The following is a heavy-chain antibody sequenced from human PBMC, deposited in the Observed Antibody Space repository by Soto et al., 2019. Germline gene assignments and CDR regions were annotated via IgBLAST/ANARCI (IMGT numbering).Heavy chain of an antibody. Sequence: GASLKISCRTSGYSFTTYWIGWVRQMPGKGLEWVGLIFPGDSDTRYSPSFQGQVTISADKSISIAYLQWDSLKASDTAMYYCVRLVDSGWFDPWGQGTLVTVSS. CDR3: VRLVDSGWFDP. D-gene: IGHD2-15*01. CDR2: IFPGDSDT. J-gene: IGHJ5*02. CDR1: GYSFTTYW. V-gene: IGHV5-51*01.